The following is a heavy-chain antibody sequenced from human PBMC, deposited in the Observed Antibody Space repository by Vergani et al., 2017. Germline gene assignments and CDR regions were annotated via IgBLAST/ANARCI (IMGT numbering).Heavy chain of an antibody. Sequence: QVQLVESGGGVVQPGRSLRLSCAASGFTFSSYAMHWVRQAPGKGLEWVAVISYDVSNKYYADSVKGRFNISRDNSKNTLYLQMNSLRAEDTAVYYCAREGGTGEYYFDYWGQGTLVTVSS. CDR3: AREGGTGEYYFDY. V-gene: IGHV3-30-3*01. CDR2: ISYDVSNK. D-gene: IGHD3-16*01. CDR1: GFTFSSYA. J-gene: IGHJ4*02.